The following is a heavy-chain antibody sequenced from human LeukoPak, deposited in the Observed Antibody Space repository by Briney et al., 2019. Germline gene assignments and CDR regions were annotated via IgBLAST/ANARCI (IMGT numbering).Heavy chain of an antibody. Sequence: ASVKVSCKASGYTFTSYGISWVRQAPGQGLEWMGWISAYNGNTNYAQKLQGRVTMTTGTSTSTAYMELRSLRSDDTAVYYCARDRAAAGTGSGFDPWGQGTLVTVSS. CDR3: ARDRAAAGTGSGFDP. CDR2: ISAYNGNT. J-gene: IGHJ5*02. CDR1: GYTFTSYG. D-gene: IGHD6-13*01. V-gene: IGHV1-18*01.